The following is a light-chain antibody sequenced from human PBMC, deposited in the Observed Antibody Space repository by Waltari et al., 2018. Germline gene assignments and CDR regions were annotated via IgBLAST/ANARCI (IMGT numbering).Light chain of an antibody. J-gene: IGKJ1*01. CDR2: AAS. V-gene: IGKV1-8*01. CDR3: EQYYSFPRT. Sequence: ALRVTQSPSSVSASTGDTVTITCRASEDVRSYFGWYQHKPGKAPQLLVYAASSLQTGVPSRFSARGSGTHFTLTINNVQSEDFATYHCEQYYSFPRTFGQGTKVEV. CDR1: EDVRSY.